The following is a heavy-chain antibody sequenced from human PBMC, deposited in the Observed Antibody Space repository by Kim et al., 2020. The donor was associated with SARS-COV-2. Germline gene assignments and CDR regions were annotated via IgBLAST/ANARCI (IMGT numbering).Heavy chain of an antibody. CDR3: ARDLAGVFDY. D-gene: IGHD6-19*01. J-gene: IGHJ4*02. V-gene: IGHV3-30*04. Sequence: GGSLRLSCAASGFTFSSYAMHWVRQAPGKGLEWVAVISYDGSNKYYADSVKGRFTISRDNSKNTLYLQMNSLRAEDTAVYYCARDLAGVFDYWGQGTLVTVSS. CDR2: ISYDGSNK. CDR1: GFTFSSYA.